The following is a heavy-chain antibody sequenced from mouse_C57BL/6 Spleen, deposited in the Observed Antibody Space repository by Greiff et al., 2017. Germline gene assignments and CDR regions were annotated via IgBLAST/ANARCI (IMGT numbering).Heavy chain of an antibody. V-gene: IGHV6-3*01. D-gene: IGHD1-1*01. J-gene: IGHJ1*03. CDR2: IRLKSDNYAS. CDR1: GFTFSNYW. CDR3: TDLYCGSSDWYFDV. Sequence: EVKLMESGGGLVQPGGSMKLSCVASGFTFSNYWMNWVRQSPEKGLEWVAQIRLKSDNYASHYAVSVKGRFTISRDDSKSSVYLQMNNLRADDTGIYYCTDLYCGSSDWYFDVWGTGTTVTVSS.